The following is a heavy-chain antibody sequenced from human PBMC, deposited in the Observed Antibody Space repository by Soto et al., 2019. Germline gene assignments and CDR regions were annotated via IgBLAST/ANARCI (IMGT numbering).Heavy chain of an antibody. CDR3: ARDRVSLRYFDWLFPNDAFDI. J-gene: IGHJ3*02. V-gene: IGHV1-18*01. CDR1: GYTFTSYG. D-gene: IGHD3-9*01. CDR2: ISAYNGNT. Sequence: GASVKVSCKASGYTFTSYGISWVRQAPGQGLEWMGWISAYNGNTNYAQKLQGRVTMTTDTSTSTAYMELRSLRSDDTAVYYCARDRVSLRYFDWLFPNDAFDIWGQGTTVTVSS.